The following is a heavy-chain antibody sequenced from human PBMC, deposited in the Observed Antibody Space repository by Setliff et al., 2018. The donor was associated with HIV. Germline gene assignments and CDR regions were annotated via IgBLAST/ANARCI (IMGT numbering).Heavy chain of an antibody. V-gene: IGHV4-61*09. D-gene: IGHD5-12*01. CDR3: ALDPGYRRDY. Sequence: LSLTCTVSGGSISSGGYYWSWIRQHPGKGLEWIGHIYTSGSTNYNPSLKSRVTMSVDTSKNQFSLNLSSVTAADTAVYYCALDPGYRRDYWGQGTLVTVSS. CDR1: GGSISSGGYY. CDR2: IYTSGST. J-gene: IGHJ4*02.